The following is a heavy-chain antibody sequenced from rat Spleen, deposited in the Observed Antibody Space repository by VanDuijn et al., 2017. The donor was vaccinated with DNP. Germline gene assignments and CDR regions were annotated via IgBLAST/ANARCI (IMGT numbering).Heavy chain of an antibody. CDR1: GFNFNDYW. V-gene: IGHV4-2*01. CDR2: INKDSRKI. Sequence: EVKLVESGGGLVQPGRSLKLSCAASGFNFNDYWMGWVRQAPGKGLEWIGEINKDSRKINYSPSLKDKFTISRANAQNTLYLQMSKLGSEETAIYYCAKGPNYGGDSDYFDYWGQGVMVTVSS. D-gene: IGHD1-11*01. CDR3: AKGPNYGGDSDYFDY. J-gene: IGHJ2*01.